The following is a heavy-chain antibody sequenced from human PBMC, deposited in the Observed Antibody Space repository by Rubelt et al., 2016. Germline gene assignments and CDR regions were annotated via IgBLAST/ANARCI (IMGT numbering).Heavy chain of an antibody. CDR3: TMDTFGRRDD. D-gene: IGHD5-18*01. CDR2: ISGSGGST. J-gene: IGHJ4*02. V-gene: IGHV3-23*01. Sequence: GGSLRLSCAASGFTFSSYAMTWVRQAPGKGLEWVSAISGSGGSTYYADSVKGRFTISRDNAKNTLYLQMSSLRAEDTAVYYCTMDTFGRRDDWGQGTLVTVSS. CDR1: GFTFSSYA.